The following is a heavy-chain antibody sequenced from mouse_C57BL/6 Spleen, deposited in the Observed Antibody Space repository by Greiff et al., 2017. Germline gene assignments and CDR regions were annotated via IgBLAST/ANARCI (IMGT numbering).Heavy chain of an antibody. CDR1: GYTFTDYE. J-gene: IGHJ3*01. CDR2: IDPETGGT. CDR3: TRIYYGNYWFAY. D-gene: IGHD2-1*01. Sequence: QVQLKESGAELVRPGASVTLSCKASGYTFTDYEMHWVKQTPVHGLEWIGAIDPETGGTAYNQKFKGKAILTADKSSSTAYMELRSLTSEDSAVYYGTRIYYGNYWFAYWGQGTLVTVSA. V-gene: IGHV1-15*01.